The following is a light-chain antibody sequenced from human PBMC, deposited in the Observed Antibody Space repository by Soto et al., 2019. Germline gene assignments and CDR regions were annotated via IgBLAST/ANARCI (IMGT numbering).Light chain of an antibody. V-gene: IGKV1-5*03. CDR1: QSISTW. CDR2: KAS. Sequence: DIQMTQSPSTLSASVGDRVTITCRASQSISTWLAWYQQEPGKVPKLLIHKASSLQSGVPSRFSGSGSGTDFTLTISSLHPDDFAPYYCQQYNSYSPTFGQGTRVEIK. CDR3: QQYNSYSPT. J-gene: IGKJ1*01.